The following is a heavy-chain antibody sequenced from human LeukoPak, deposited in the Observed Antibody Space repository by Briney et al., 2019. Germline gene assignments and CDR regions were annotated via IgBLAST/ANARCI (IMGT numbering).Heavy chain of an antibody. D-gene: IGHD3-10*01. CDR3: ARGSAGAGSYRPFDS. J-gene: IGHJ4*02. Sequence: GGSLRLSCAASGFIFSSAVMSWVRQAPGKGLEWVSAINSRSGTTYAGSVKGRFTISRDNSKSTLYLQMNTLRVEDTAIYYCARGSAGAGSYRPFDSWGPGTLVTVSS. V-gene: IGHV3-23*01. CDR2: INSRSGTT. CDR1: GFIFSSAV.